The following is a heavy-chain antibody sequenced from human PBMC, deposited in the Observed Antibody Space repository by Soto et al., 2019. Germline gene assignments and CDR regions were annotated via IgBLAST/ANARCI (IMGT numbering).Heavy chain of an antibody. J-gene: IGHJ6*02. Sequence: GGSLRLSCTASGFTFGAYAMSWFRQAPGKGLEWVGFIRSKAYGGTTEYAASVKGRFTISRDDSKSIAYLQMNSLKTEDTAVYYCTSSGYSYGLGYYGMDVWGQGTTVTVS. D-gene: IGHD5-18*01. CDR2: IRSKAYGGTT. CDR1: GFTFGAYA. CDR3: TSSGYSYGLGYYGMDV. V-gene: IGHV3-49*03.